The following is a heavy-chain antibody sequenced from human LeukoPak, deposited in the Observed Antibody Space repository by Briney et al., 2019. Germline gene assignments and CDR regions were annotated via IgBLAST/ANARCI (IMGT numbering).Heavy chain of an antibody. V-gene: IGHV3-30*02. CDR2: IRYDGSNK. CDR1: GFTFRIYG. CDR3: AKPHFDD. Sequence: GGSLRLSCAASGFTFRIYGMHWVGQAPGKGLEWVAFIRYDGSNKYYADSVKGRFTISRDNSKNTLYLQMNSLRAGDTAVYYCAKPHFDDWGQGTLVTVSS. J-gene: IGHJ4*02.